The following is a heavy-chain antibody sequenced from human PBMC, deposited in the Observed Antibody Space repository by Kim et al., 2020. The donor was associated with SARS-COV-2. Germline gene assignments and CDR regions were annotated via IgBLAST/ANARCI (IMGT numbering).Heavy chain of an antibody. Sequence: SETLSLTCTVSGGSISSYYWSWIRQPPGKGLEWIGYIYYSGSTNYNPSLKSRVTISVDTSKNQFSLKLSSVTAADTAVYYCARGQGDPRTHKIDYWGQGTLVTVSS. CDR3: ARGQGDPRTHKIDY. CDR2: IYYSGST. CDR1: GGSISSYY. D-gene: IGHD1-7*01. J-gene: IGHJ4*02. V-gene: IGHV4-59*13.